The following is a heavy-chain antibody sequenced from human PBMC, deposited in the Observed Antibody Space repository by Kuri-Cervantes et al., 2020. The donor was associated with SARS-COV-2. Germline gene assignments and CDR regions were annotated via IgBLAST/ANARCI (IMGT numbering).Heavy chain of an antibody. Sequence: SETLSLTCAVYGGSFSGYYWSWIRQPPGNGLEWIGEINHSGSTNYNPSLKSRVTISVDTSKNQFSLKLGSVTAADTAVYHCARAAAGNWFDPWGQGTLITVSS. CDR2: INHSGST. CDR3: ARAAAGNWFDP. D-gene: IGHD6-13*01. CDR1: GGSFSGYY. J-gene: IGHJ5*02. V-gene: IGHV4-34*01.